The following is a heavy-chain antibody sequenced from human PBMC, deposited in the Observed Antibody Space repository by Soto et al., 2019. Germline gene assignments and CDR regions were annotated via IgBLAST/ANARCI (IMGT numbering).Heavy chain of an antibody. CDR3: ATGYCSGGSCYSVDYYYYGMDV. V-gene: IGHV3-53*01. D-gene: IGHD2-15*01. CDR2: IYSGGST. CDR1: GFTVSSNY. J-gene: IGHJ6*02. Sequence: PGGSLRLSCAASGFTVSSNYMSWVRQAPGKGLEWVSVIYSGGSTYYADSVKGRFTISRDNSKNTLYLQMNSLRAEDTAVYYCATGYCSGGSCYSVDYYYYGMDVWGQGTTVTVSS.